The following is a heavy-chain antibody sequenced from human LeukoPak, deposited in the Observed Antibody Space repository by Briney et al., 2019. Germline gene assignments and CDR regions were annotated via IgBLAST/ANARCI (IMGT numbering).Heavy chain of an antibody. CDR1: GFTFSSYW. Sequence: PGGSLRLSCAASGFTFSSYWMSWVRQAPGKGLEWVANIKQDGSEKYYVDSVKGRFTISRDNAKNSLYLQMNSLRAEDTAVYYCAREGSVVVPAATSYWGQGTLVTVSS. D-gene: IGHD2-2*01. CDR3: AREGSVVVPAATSY. J-gene: IGHJ4*02. CDR2: IKQDGSEK. V-gene: IGHV3-7*01.